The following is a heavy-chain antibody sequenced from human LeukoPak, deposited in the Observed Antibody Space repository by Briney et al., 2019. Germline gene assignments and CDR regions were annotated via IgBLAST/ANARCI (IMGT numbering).Heavy chain of an antibody. D-gene: IGHD2-8*01. V-gene: IGHV4-59*01. CDR2: IYYSGST. CDR3: ARATPGVCGWFYP. Sequence: PSETLSLTCTVSGGSISSYYWSWIRQPPGKGLEWIGYIYYSGSTNYNPSLKSRVTISVDTSKNQFSLKLSSVTAADTAVYYCARATPGVCGWFYPWGQGTLVTVSS. J-gene: IGHJ5*02. CDR1: GGSISSYY.